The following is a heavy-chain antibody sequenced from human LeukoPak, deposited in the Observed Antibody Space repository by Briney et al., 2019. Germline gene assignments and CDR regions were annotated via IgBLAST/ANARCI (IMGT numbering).Heavy chain of an antibody. CDR1: GGSISSYY. V-gene: IGHV4-59*01. CDR3: ARETGAAGTDWFDP. Sequence: SETLSLTCTVSGGSISSYYWSWIRQPPGKGLEWIGYIYYSGSTNYNPSLKSRVTISVDTSKNQFSLKLSSVTAADTAVYYCARETGAAGTDWFDPWGQGTLVTVSS. D-gene: IGHD6-13*01. J-gene: IGHJ5*02. CDR2: IYYSGST.